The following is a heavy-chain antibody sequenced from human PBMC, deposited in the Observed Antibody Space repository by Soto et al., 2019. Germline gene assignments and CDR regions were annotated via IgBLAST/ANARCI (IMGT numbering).Heavy chain of an antibody. CDR2: IYYSGST. D-gene: IGHD4-17*01. V-gene: IGHV4-59*01. J-gene: IGHJ3*02. Sequence: QVQLQESGPGLVKPSETLSLTCTVSGGSISSYYWSWIRQPPGKGLEWIGYIYYSGSTNYNPSLQRRVTISVDTPKNQCSLNPSSVTAADTAVYYCARRYGYAFDIWGQGTVVTVSS. CDR3: ARRYGYAFDI. CDR1: GGSISSYY.